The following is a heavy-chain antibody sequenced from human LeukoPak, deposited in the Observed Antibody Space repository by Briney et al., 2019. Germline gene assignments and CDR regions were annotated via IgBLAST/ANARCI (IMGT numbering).Heavy chain of an antibody. Sequence: GESLKISCKGSGYSFTTYWIGWVRQMPGKGLEWMGIIYPGDSDTRYSPSFQGQVTISADKSISTAYLQWSSLKASDTAMYYCARRRDGWLRYHNWFDPWGQGTLVTVSS. V-gene: IGHV5-51*01. CDR3: ARRRDGWLRYHNWFDP. J-gene: IGHJ5*02. CDR2: IYPGDSDT. CDR1: GYSFTTYW. D-gene: IGHD5-12*01.